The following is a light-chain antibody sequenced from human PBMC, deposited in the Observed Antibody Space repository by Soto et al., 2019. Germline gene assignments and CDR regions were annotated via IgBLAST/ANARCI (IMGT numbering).Light chain of an antibody. J-gene: IGKJ2*01. V-gene: IGKV1-27*01. CDR1: QGISNH. CDR2: AAS. Sequence: DIQMTQSPSYLSAFVGDRGTITCRTSQGISNHLVWYQQKPGKVPKLLIYAASTLQSGVPSRFRGSGTGTDFTFTISILHPEDVGTYYYQKYDNVPPAYTFGQGTRLEI. CDR3: QKYDNVPPAYT.